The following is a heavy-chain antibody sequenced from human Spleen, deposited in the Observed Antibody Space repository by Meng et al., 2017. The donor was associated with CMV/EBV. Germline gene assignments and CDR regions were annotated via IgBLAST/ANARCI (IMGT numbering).Heavy chain of an antibody. CDR3: ARYCSSTSCYGPGDYYYYYGMDV. CDR2: ISGGGAST. J-gene: IGHJ6*02. CDR1: GFTFSSYA. Sequence: GGSLRLSCAASGFTFSSYAMTWVRQAPGKGLEWVSAISGGGASTYYADSVKGRFTISRDNAKNSLYLQMNSLRAEDTAVYYCARYCSSTSCYGPGDYYYYYGMDVWGQGTTVTVSS. D-gene: IGHD2-2*01. V-gene: IGHV3-23*01.